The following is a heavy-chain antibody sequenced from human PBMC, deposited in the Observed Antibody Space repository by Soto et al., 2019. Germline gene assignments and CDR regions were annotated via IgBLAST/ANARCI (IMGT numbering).Heavy chain of an antibody. Sequence: GGSLRLSCAASGFTFNNYAMSWVRQAPGKGLEWVSAISGNGISTYYADSVRGRFTISRDNSENTLFPQMNRLRADDTAVYYCTRDAISMVRGTDNWFDPWGQGTLVTV. D-gene: IGHD3-10*01. CDR3: TRDAISMVRGTDNWFDP. CDR1: GFTFNNYA. CDR2: ISGNGIST. J-gene: IGHJ5*02. V-gene: IGHV3-23*01.